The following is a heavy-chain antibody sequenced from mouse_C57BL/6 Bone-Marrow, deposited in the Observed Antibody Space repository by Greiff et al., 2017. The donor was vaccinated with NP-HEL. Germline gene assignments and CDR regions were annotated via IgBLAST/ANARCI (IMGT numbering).Heavy chain of an antibody. CDR2: ISNGGGST. V-gene: IGHV5-12*01. CDR1: GFTFSDYY. Sequence: DVMLVESGGGLVQPGGSLKLSCAASGFTFSDYYMYWVRQTPEKRLEWVAYISNGGGSTYYPETVKGRFTISRDNAKNTLYLQMSRLKSEDTAMYYCARRWAYSNYEFAYWGQGTLVTVSA. D-gene: IGHD2-5*01. J-gene: IGHJ3*01. CDR3: ARRWAYSNYEFAY.